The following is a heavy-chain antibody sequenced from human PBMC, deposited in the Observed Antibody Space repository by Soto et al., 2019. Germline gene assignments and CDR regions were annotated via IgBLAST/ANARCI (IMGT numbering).Heavy chain of an antibody. J-gene: IGHJ5*02. D-gene: IGHD6-6*01. Sequence: GSLRLSCAASGFTFSSYAMSWVRQAPGKGLEWVSAISGSGGSTYYADSVKGRFTISRDNSKNTLYLQMNSLRAEDTAVYYCAKDPPYSSALGADDWFDPWGQGTLVTSPQ. CDR3: AKDPPYSSALGADDWFDP. V-gene: IGHV3-23*01. CDR2: ISGSGGST. CDR1: GFTFSSYA.